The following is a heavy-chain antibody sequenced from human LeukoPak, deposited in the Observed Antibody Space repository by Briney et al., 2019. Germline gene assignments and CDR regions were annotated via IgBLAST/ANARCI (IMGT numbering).Heavy chain of an antibody. CDR2: ISSSSTYT. D-gene: IGHD1-26*01. Sequence: GGSLRLSCAASGFTFSDYSLNWIRQAPGKGLEWVSSISSSSTYTYYADSVKGRFTISRDNSKNTLYLQMNSLRAEDTAVYYCAKGPYSGFSWGQGTLVTVSS. J-gene: IGHJ5*02. CDR1: GFTFSDYS. V-gene: IGHV3-21*04. CDR3: AKGPYSGFS.